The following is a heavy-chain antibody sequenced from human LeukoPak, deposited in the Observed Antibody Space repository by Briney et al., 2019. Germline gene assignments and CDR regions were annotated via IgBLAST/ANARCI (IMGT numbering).Heavy chain of an antibody. Sequence: PSETLSLTCTVSGGSISSYYWGWIRQPPGKGLEWIGSIYYSGSTYYNPSLKSRVTISVDTSKNQFSLKLSSVTAADTAVYYCAREYCSSTSCYGYFDYWGQGTLVTVSS. CDR3: AREYCSSTSCYGYFDY. CDR2: IYYSGST. CDR1: GGSISSYY. D-gene: IGHD2-2*01. J-gene: IGHJ4*02. V-gene: IGHV4-39*07.